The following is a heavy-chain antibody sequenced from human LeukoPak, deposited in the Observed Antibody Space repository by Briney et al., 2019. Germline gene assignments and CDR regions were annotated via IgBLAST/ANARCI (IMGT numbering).Heavy chain of an antibody. CDR3: ARGGGYSYGFWFDP. Sequence: GGSLRLSCAASGFIFSSYEMNWVRQAPGKGLEWVSYISISGSRIYYADSVKGRFTISRDNAKNSLYLQMNSLRGEDTAVYYCARGGGYSYGFWFDPWGQGTLVTVSS. CDR1: GFIFSSYE. D-gene: IGHD5-18*01. CDR2: ISISGSRI. V-gene: IGHV3-48*03. J-gene: IGHJ5*02.